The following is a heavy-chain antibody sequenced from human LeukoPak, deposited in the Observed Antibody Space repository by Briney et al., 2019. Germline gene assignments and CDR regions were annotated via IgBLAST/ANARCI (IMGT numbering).Heavy chain of an antibody. J-gene: IGHJ5*02. V-gene: IGHV3-21*01. Sequence: GGSLRLSCAASGFTFSSYSMNWVRQAPGKGLEWVSSISSSSSYIYYADSVKGRFTISRDNAKNSLYLQMNSLRAEDTAVYYCARDFTDDILTGFDPWGQGTLVTVSS. CDR3: ARDFTDDILTGFDP. D-gene: IGHD3-9*01. CDR1: GFTFSSYS. CDR2: ISSSSSYI.